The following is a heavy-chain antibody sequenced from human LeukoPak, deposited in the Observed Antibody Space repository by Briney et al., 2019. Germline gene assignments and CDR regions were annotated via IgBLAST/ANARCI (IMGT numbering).Heavy chain of an antibody. CDR3: ARAFDYGGNSWYYFDY. CDR2: IYYSGST. D-gene: IGHD4-23*01. J-gene: IGHJ4*02. CDR1: GGSISSYY. V-gene: IGHV4-59*08. Sequence: PSETLSLTCTVSGGSISSYYWSWIRQPPGKGLEWIGYIYYSGSTNYNPSLKSRVTISVDTSKNQFSLKLSSVTAADTAVYYCARAFDYGGNSWYYFDYWGQGTLVTVFS.